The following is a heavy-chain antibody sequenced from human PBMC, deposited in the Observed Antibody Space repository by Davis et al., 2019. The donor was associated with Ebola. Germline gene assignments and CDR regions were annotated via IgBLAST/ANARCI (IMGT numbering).Heavy chain of an antibody. Sequence: ASVKVACKASGYTFTSYGISWVRQAPGQGLEWMGWISAYNGNTNYAQKLQGRVTMTTDTSTSTAYMELRSLRSDDTAVYYCARAITMIVVEHWFDPWGQGTLVTVSS. V-gene: IGHV1-18*01. CDR3: ARAITMIVVEHWFDP. CDR1: GYTFTSYG. J-gene: IGHJ5*02. D-gene: IGHD3-22*01. CDR2: ISAYNGNT.